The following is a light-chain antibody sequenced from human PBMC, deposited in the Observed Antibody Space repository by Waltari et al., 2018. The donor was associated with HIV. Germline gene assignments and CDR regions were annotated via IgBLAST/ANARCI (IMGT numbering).Light chain of an antibody. V-gene: IGKV4-1*01. CDR2: AAS. CDR1: RTVLSSSNNLNY. J-gene: IGKJ5*01. CDR3: QQYYSTPT. Sequence: IVLTQSPESLALALCAMATIPSRSGRTVLSSSNNLNYFAWYQFKEGRSPTLLFFAASSRAAGVPARFTASGSETDFTLTIDNVQPEDVALYFCQQYYSTPTFGRGTRL.